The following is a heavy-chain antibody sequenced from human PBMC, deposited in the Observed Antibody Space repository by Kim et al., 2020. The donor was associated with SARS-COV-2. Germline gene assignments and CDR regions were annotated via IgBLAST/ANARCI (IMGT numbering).Heavy chain of an antibody. D-gene: IGHD2-21*02. Sequence: GGSLRLSCAASGFIFADYAMHWVRQAPGKGLEWVSGISWKIDTVGYADSVKGRFTISRDNAKSSLYLQMDSLRVEDTAFYYCAKSPGVTTGYFDYWGQG. CDR3: AKSPGVTTGYFDY. CDR2: ISWKIDTV. V-gene: IGHV3-9*01. J-gene: IGHJ4*02. CDR1: GFIFADYA.